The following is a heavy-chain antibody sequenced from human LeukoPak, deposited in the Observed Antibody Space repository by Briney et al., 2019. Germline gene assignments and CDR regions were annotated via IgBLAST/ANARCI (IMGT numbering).Heavy chain of an antibody. D-gene: IGHD6-13*01. V-gene: IGHV1-18*01. CDR2: ISGYNGNT. Sequence: GASVKVSCKASGYTFTSYGINWVRQAPGQGLEWMGWISGYNGNTNYAQKLQGRVTMTTDTSTSTAYMELRNLRSDDTAMYYCARMWSTATSGWNWFDPWGQGTLVTVSS. CDR3: ARMWSTATSGWNWFDP. J-gene: IGHJ5*02. CDR1: GYTFTSYG.